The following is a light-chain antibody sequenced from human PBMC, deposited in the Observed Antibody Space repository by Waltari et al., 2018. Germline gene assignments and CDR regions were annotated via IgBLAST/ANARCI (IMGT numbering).Light chain of an antibody. J-gene: IGLJ1*01. CDR3: CSYTGSSTSYG. CDR2: EAT. CDR1: STDLASYNL. V-gene: IGLV2-23*01. Sequence: QSALSQPASVSGSPGQSLPITCTGASTDLASYNLVAWYQHHPNRAPKLIIYEATKRPSGISHRFSGAKSGATASLRISGLQADDEADYDCCSYTGSSTSYGCGGGTKVTVL.